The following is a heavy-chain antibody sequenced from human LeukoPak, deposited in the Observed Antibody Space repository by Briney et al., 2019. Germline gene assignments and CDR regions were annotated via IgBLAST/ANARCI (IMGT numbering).Heavy chain of an antibody. CDR2: ISSSSSTI. V-gene: IGHV3-48*01. D-gene: IGHD1-1*01. J-gene: IGHJ6*04. CDR1: GFTFSSYS. CDR3: AREERRERMDV. Sequence: PGGSLRLSCAASGFTFSSYSMNWVRQAPGKGLEWVSYISSSSSTIYYADSVKGRFTIPRDNAKNSLYLQMNSLRAEDTAVYYCAREERRERMDVWGKGTTVTVSS.